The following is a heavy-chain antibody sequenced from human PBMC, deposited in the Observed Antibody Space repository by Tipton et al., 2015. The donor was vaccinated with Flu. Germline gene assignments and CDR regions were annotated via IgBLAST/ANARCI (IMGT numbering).Heavy chain of an antibody. Sequence: TLSLTCTVSGDSISRGSYYYNWIRQPAGEGLEWIGRIYTNANTNYKASLKSRVTISMDRSKNQFSLRLSSVTAADTAMYYCARTYGPFNWFDPWGQGTLVAVSS. D-gene: IGHD3-10*01. J-gene: IGHJ5*02. CDR1: GDSISRGSYY. V-gene: IGHV4-61*02. CDR2: IYTNANT. CDR3: ARTYGPFNWFDP.